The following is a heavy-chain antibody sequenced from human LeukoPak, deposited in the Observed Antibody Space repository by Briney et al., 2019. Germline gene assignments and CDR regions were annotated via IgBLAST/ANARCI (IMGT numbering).Heavy chain of an antibody. D-gene: IGHD6-25*01. V-gene: IGHV3-48*03. J-gene: IGHJ4*02. Sequence: LTGGSLRLSCAASGFTFSSCEMNWVRQAPGKGLEWVSYISSSGSTIYYADSVKGRFTISRDNAKNSLYLQMNSLRAEDTAVYYCARENTPSGSLDYWGQGTLVTVSS. CDR3: ARENTPSGSLDY. CDR1: GFTFSSCE. CDR2: ISSSGSTI.